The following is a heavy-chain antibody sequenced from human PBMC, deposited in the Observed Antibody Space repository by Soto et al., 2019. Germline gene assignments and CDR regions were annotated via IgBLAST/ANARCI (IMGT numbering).Heavy chain of an antibody. V-gene: IGHV5-51*01. D-gene: IGHD3-10*01. CDR1: GYSFTEYW. J-gene: IGHJ6*02. Sequence: GESLKISCRGSGYSFTEYWIAWVRQMPGKGLEWMGIIFPGDSDTRYSPSFQGQVTISADKSISTTYLQWSSLKASDTAMYYCARQGEYYYFYAADVWGQGTPVTVSS. CDR3: ARQGEYYYFYAADV. CDR2: IFPGDSDT.